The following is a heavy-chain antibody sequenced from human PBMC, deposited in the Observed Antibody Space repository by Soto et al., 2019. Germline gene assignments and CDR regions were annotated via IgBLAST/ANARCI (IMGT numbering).Heavy chain of an antibody. CDR3: TRALDGMIPTAY. D-gene: IGHD3-22*01. CDR2: INSDGTYT. J-gene: IGHJ4*02. Sequence: EVQLVESGGGLVQPGGSLRLSCAASGFTFSGYWMHWVRQAPGKGLTWVSRINSDGTYTSSADSVRGRFTISRDDARNTLYLQMNSLRIEDMAVYYCTRALDGMIPTAYWGQGTLVTVSS. CDR1: GFTFSGYW. V-gene: IGHV3-74*01.